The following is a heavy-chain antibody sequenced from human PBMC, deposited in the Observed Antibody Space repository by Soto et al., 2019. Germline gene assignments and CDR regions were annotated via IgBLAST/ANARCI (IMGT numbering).Heavy chain of an antibody. V-gene: IGHV3-30*18. Sequence: QVQLVESGGGVVQPGRSLRLSCAASGFTFSSYGMHWVRQAPGKGLEWVAVISYDGSNKYYADSVKGRFTISRDNSKNTLYLQMNSLRAEDTAVYYCANWVRDGYNYDYYYGMDVWGQGTTVTVSS. CDR3: ANWVRDGYNYDYYYGMDV. J-gene: IGHJ6*02. CDR1: GFTFSSYG. CDR2: ISYDGSNK. D-gene: IGHD5-12*01.